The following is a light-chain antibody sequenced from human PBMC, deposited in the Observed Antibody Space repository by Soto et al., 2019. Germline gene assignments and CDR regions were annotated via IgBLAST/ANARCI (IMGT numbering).Light chain of an antibody. J-gene: IGKJ2*01. CDR1: QSVSSSY. CDR2: GAS. CDR3: QQYGSSPQT. Sequence: IVLTQSPGTLSLSPGERATLSCRASQSVSSSYLDWYQQKPGQAPRLLIYGASSRATGIPDRFSGSGSGTDFTLTITRLEPEDFAVYYCQQYGSSPQTFGQGTKLEIK. V-gene: IGKV3-20*01.